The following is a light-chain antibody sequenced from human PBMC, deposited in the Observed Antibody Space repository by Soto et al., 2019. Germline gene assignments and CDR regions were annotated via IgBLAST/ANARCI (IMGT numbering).Light chain of an antibody. CDR1: QSVYGN. CDR3: QQRSNWPLT. Sequence: EVLMTQSPATLSVSPGERATLSCRASQSVYGNLAWYQQKPGQAPRLLIYDASNRATGIPARFSGSGSGTDFTLTISSLEPEDFAVYYCQQRSNWPLTFGGGTKVDIK. J-gene: IGKJ4*01. CDR2: DAS. V-gene: IGKV3-11*01.